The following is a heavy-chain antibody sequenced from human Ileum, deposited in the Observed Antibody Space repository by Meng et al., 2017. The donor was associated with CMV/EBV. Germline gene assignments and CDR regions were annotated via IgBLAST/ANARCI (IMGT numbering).Heavy chain of an antibody. V-gene: IGHV4-4*07. CDR1: RGSISSDY. CDR3: ARGPYSSSWSSFDY. D-gene: IGHD6-13*01. CDR2: IYTSGST. J-gene: IGHJ4*02. Sequence: QGRLQESDPGLVKPSETFSLTCTVSRGSISSDYWSWIRQPAGKGLEWIGRIYTSGSTNYNPSLKSRVTMSVDTSKTQFSLKLSSVTAADTAVYYCARGPYSSSWSSFDYWGQGTLVTVSS.